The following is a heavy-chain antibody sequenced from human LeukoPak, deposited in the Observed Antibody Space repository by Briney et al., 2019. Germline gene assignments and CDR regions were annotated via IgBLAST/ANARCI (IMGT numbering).Heavy chain of an antibody. V-gene: IGHV4-61*01. J-gene: IGHJ4*02. Sequence: SETLSLTCTVSGGSVTSGTYFWTWIRQPPGKGLDWIGFISNSGSTNYSPSLKSRVTISRDTSKNRFSLNLNSVTAADTAVYFCARSPSGYRFDYWGQGALVTVSS. CDR1: GGSVTSGTYF. CDR3: ARSPSGYRFDY. CDR2: ISNSGST. D-gene: IGHD3-22*01.